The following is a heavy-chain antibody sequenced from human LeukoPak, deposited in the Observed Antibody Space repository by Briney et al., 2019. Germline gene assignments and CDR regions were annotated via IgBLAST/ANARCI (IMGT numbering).Heavy chain of an antibody. V-gene: IGHV3-23*01. Sequence: GGSLRLSCAASGFTFSSYAMSWVRQAPGKGLEWVSAISGSGGSTYYADSVKGRFTISRDNSKNTLYLQMNSLRAEDTAMYHCTTTDYDSRGYFANYYFDNWGQGTLVTVSS. D-gene: IGHD3-22*01. CDR1: GFTFSSYA. J-gene: IGHJ4*02. CDR2: ISGSGGST. CDR3: TTTDYDSRGYFANYYFDN.